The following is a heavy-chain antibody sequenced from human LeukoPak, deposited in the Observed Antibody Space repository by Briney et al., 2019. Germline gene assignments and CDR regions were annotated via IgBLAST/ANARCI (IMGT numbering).Heavy chain of an antibody. D-gene: IGHD3-10*01. CDR2: IYSGGST. V-gene: IGHV3-66*02. Sequence: GGSLRLSCAASGFTVSGNYMSWVRQAPGKWLEWVSVIYSGGSTYYADSVKGRFTISRDNSKNTLFLQMNSLRPEDTAVYYCARGTYGNYYFDYWGQGTLVTVSS. CDR3: ARGTYGNYYFDY. J-gene: IGHJ4*02. CDR1: GFTVSGNY.